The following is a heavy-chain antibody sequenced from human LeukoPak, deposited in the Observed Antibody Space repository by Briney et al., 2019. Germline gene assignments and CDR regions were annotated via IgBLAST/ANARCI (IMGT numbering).Heavy chain of an antibody. J-gene: IGHJ4*02. Sequence: PSETLSLTCTVSGGSISSGGYYWSWIRQPPGKGLEWIGYIYHSGSTYYNPSLKSRVTISVDRSKNQFSLKLSSVTAADTAVYYCARDVRGATVVTPGYWGQGTLVTVSS. D-gene: IGHD4-23*01. CDR2: IYHSGST. CDR3: ARDVRGATVVTPGY. CDR1: GGSISSGGYY. V-gene: IGHV4-30-2*01.